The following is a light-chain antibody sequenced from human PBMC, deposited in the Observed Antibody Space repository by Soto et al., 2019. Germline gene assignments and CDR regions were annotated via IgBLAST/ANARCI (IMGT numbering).Light chain of an antibody. V-gene: IGKV3-11*01. Sequence: EVLLTQSPATLSLSPGERATLSCRASQSVSRYLAWYQQKPGQAPRLLIYDASNRATGIPARFSGSGSGTDFTLTISSLEPEDFACYYCEQRSASPLTFGGGTKVEIK. CDR3: EQRSASPLT. CDR2: DAS. CDR1: QSVSRY. J-gene: IGKJ4*01.